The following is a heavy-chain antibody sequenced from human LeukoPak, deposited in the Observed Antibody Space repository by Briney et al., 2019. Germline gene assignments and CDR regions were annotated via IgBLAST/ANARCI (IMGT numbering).Heavy chain of an antibody. CDR2: ISSSGSTQ. CDR1: GFILSDYY. Sequence: PGGSLRLSCAASGFILSDYYVTWIRQAPGKGLEWVSYISSSGSTQYYADSVKGRFTISRDNAKNSLYLQMNSLRDEDTAVYYCARDTLVYADSPDAFDIWGQGTMVTVSS. D-gene: IGHD4-17*01. J-gene: IGHJ3*02. V-gene: IGHV3-11*04. CDR3: ARDTLVYADSPDAFDI.